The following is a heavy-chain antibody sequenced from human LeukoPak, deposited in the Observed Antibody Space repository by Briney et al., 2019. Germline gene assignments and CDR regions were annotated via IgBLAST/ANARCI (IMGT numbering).Heavy chain of an antibody. J-gene: IGHJ4*02. CDR2: ISYDESNK. D-gene: IGHD2-15*01. CDR1: GFTFTIYG. Sequence: PGESLRLSCAASGFTFTIYGMYWVRQAPGKGLEWVAMISYDESNKYYTDSVEGRFTISRDNSKNTLYLQMNSLRAEDTAIYYCAKETLGYCSGGSCQGLNYWGQGTLVTVSS. V-gene: IGHV3-30*18. CDR3: AKETLGYCSGGSCQGLNY.